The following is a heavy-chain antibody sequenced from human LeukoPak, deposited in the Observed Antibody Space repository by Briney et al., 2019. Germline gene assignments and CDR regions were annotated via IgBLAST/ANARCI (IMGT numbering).Heavy chain of an antibody. D-gene: IGHD2-2*01. CDR2: AGHSFGST. V-gene: IGHV3-23*01. Sequence: PGGSLRLPCAASGFTFSSFAMSWVRQAPGRGLEWVSTAGHSFGSTFYADSVKGRFTISRDDSKNTVSLQMNSLRGEDTAVYYCVPHPAGNLPGFHYWGQGTLVTVSS. CDR3: VPHPAGNLPGFHY. J-gene: IGHJ4*02. CDR1: GFTFSSFA.